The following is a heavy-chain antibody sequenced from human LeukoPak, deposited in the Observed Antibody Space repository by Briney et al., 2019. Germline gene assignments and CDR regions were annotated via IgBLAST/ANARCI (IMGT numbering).Heavy chain of an antibody. CDR2: ITSSSSYT. J-gene: IGHJ6*03. CDR1: GITFSNYN. D-gene: IGHD1-1*01. Sequence: GGPLRLSCAAPGITFSNYNMNWVRQAPGKGLEWISAITSSSSYTFYADSVKGRFTISRDNAQKSLYLQMNSLRVEDTAIYYCTRDPYNGAYSEGYYYYYMDVWGKGTTVTVSS. CDR3: TRDPYNGAYSEGYYYYYMDV. V-gene: IGHV3-21*01.